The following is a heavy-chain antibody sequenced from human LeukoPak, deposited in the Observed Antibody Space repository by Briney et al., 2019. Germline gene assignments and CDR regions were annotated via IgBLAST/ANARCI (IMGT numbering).Heavy chain of an antibody. Sequence: GGSLRLSCAASGFTFSNAWMSWVRQAPDKGLEWVAFIRYDGSRKYYADSVKGRFTISRDNSKNTLYLQMNSLRAEDTAMYYCAKVSLNMVNDAFDIWGQGTMVSVSS. CDR2: IRYDGSRK. V-gene: IGHV3-30*02. CDR3: AKVSLNMVNDAFDI. J-gene: IGHJ3*02. CDR1: GFTFSNAW. D-gene: IGHD4/OR15-4a*01.